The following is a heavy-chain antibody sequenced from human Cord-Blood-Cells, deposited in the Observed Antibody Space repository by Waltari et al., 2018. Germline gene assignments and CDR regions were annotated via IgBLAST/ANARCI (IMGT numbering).Heavy chain of an antibody. CDR1: GGTFSSYT. CDR3: AKQNGDYDAFDI. Sequence: QVQLVQSGAEVKKPGSSVKVSCKASGGTFSSYTISWVRQAPGQGLELMGKIIPILGIANYAQKFQGRVTITADKSTSTAYMELSSLRSEDTAVYYCAKQNGDYDAFDIWGQGTMVTVSS. CDR2: IIPILGIA. V-gene: IGHV1-69*02. J-gene: IGHJ3*02. D-gene: IGHD4-17*01.